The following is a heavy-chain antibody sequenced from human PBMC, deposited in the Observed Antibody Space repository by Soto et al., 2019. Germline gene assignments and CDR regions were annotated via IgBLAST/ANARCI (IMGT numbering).Heavy chain of an antibody. J-gene: IGHJ5*01. D-gene: IGHD2-15*01. CDR3: ARGRYCLTGRCFPNWFDS. Sequence: SETLSLTCFVSGDSISTVDYFWAWIRQPPGQALEYIGYIYKSTTTYYNPSFESRVAISLDTSKSQFSLTVTSVTAADTAVYFCARGRYCLTGRCFPNWFDSWGQGTLVTVSS. CDR1: GDSISTVDYF. V-gene: IGHV4-30-4*01. CDR2: IYKSTTT.